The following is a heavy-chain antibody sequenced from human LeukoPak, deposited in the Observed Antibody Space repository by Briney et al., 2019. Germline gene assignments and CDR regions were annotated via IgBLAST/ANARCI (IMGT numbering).Heavy chain of an antibody. CDR1: GDSVSSNSAA. J-gene: IGHJ5*02. V-gene: IGHV6-1*01. CDR3: ARQEGSGWSRYVNWFDP. CDR2: TYYRSKWYN. Sequence: SQTLSLTCAISGDSVSSNSAAWNWIRQSPSRGLEWLGRTYYRSKWYNDYAVSVKSRITINPDTSKNQFSLQLNSVTPEDTAVYYCARQEGSGWSRYVNWFDPWGQGTLVTVSS. D-gene: IGHD6-19*01.